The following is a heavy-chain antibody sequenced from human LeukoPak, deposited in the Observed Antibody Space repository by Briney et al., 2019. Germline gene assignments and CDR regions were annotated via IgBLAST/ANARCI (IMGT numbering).Heavy chain of an antibody. J-gene: IGHJ4*02. CDR1: GLTVSSNY. D-gene: IGHD3-16*02. CDR2: IYSGGST. Sequence: PGGSLRPSCAASGLTVSSNYMSWVRQAPGKGLEWVSAIYSGGSTYYADSVKGRFTISRDNSKNTLYLQMNSLRAEDTAVYYCAREGGASVYWGQGTLVTVSS. V-gene: IGHV3-53*01. CDR3: AREGGASVY.